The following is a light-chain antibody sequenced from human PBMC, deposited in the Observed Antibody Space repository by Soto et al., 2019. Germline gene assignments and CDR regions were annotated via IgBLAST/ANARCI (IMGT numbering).Light chain of an antibody. CDR1: SSDVGGYTY. V-gene: IGLV2-14*01. CDR2: EVS. CDR3: SSYTSSSTLV. J-gene: IGLJ3*02. Sequence: QSALTQPASVSGSPGQSITISCTGTSSDVGGYTYVSWYQQHPGKAPKLIISEVSNRPSGVSHRFSGSKSGNTASLTISGLQAADAADYYCSSYTSSSTLVFGGGTKLTVL.